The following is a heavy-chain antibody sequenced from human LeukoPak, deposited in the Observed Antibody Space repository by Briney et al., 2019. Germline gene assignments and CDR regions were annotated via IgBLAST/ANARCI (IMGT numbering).Heavy chain of an antibody. CDR2: ISGSGGST. CDR1: GFTFSSYA. D-gene: IGHD3-3*01. CDR3: AKDHDPCCFDA. V-gene: IGHV3-23*01. Sequence: GGSLRLSCAASGFTFSSYAMSWVRQAPGKGLEWVSAISGSGGSTYYADSVKGRFTISRDNSKNTLYLQMNSLRAEETADYDGAKDHDPCCFDAWGQGTLVTVSS. J-gene: IGHJ5*02.